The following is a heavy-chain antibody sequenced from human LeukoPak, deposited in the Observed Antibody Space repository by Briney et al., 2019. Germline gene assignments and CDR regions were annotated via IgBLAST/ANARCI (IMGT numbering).Heavy chain of an antibody. J-gene: IGHJ4*02. Sequence: PSETLSLTCTVSGGSISSHYWSWLRQPPGKGLEWIGFIFYSGSTNYNPSLKSRVTIPVDTSKNQFSLKLSSVTAADTAVYYCARGRSPWNYFDYWGQGTLVTVSS. CDR1: GGSISSHY. CDR3: ARGRSPWNYFDY. V-gene: IGHV4-59*11. CDR2: IFYSGST. D-gene: IGHD1-1*01.